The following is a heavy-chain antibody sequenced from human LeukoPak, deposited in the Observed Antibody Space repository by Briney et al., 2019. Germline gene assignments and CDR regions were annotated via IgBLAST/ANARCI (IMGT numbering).Heavy chain of an antibody. CDR2: INHSGST. V-gene: IGHV4-34*01. D-gene: IGHD6-13*01. Sequence: SETLSLTCAVYGGSFSGYYWSWIRQPPGKGLEWIGEINHSGSTNYNPSLKSRVTISVDTSKNRFSLKLSSVTAADTAVYYCASSGIAAAGTSYWGQGTLVTVSS. CDR3: ASSGIAAAGTSY. J-gene: IGHJ4*02. CDR1: GGSFSGYY.